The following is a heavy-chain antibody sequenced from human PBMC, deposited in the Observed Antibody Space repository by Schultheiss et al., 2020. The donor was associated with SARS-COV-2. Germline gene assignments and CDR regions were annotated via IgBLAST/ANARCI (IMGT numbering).Heavy chain of an antibody. D-gene: IGHD3-10*01. CDR3: ARRTMVRGIRSDDWFDP. CDR2: IYYSGST. CDR1: GGSISSGNYY. Sequence: SETLSLTCTVSGGSISSGNYYWGWIRQPPGKGLEWIGSIYYSGSTYYKPSLKSRATISVDTSKNQFSLRLSSVTAADTAVYYCARRTMVRGIRSDDWFDPWGQGTLVTVSS. J-gene: IGHJ5*02. V-gene: IGHV4-39*01.